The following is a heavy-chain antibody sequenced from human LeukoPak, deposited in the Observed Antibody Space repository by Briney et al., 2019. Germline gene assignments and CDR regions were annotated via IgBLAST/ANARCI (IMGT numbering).Heavy chain of an antibody. CDR2: SSSSGDST. CDR3: AKVDDILTGHFDY. Sequence: GGSLRLSCAASGFTHSSFAMSWVRQAPGKGLEWVSDSSSSGDSTYYADSVKGRFTISRDNSKNMLYLQMSSLRAEDTAVYYCAKVDDILTGHFDYWGQGTLVTVSS. J-gene: IGHJ4*02. V-gene: IGHV3-23*01. CDR1: GFTHSSFA. D-gene: IGHD3-9*01.